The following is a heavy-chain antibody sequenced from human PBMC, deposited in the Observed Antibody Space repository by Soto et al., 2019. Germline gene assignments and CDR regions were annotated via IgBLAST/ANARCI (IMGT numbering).Heavy chain of an antibody. CDR3: SIGSGELLSTVDY. J-gene: IGHJ4*02. V-gene: IGHV1-8*01. CDR1: GYTFTSYD. CDR2: MNPNSGNP. Sequence: QVQLVQSGAEVKKPGASVKVSCKASGYTFTSYDINWVRQATGQGLEWMGWMNPNSGNPGYAQKVQGRVTITRNTSISTAYMELSSLRSDDTAVYYCSIGSGELLSTVDYWGQGTLVNVSS. D-gene: IGHD3-10*01.